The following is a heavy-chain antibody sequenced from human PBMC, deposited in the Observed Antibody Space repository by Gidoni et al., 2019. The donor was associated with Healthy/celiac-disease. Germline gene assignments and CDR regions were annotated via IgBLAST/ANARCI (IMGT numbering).Heavy chain of an antibody. J-gene: IGHJ4*02. V-gene: IGHV4-59*01. CDR1: GGSISSYY. CDR3: ARVFVDTATIDY. Sequence: QVQLQESGPGLVKPSETLSLTCAVSGGSISSYYWSWIRQPPGKGLEWIGYIYYSGSTNYNPSLKSRVTISVDTSKNQFSLKLSSVTAADTAVYYGARVFVDTATIDYWGQGTLVTVSS. D-gene: IGHD5-18*01. CDR2: IYYSGST.